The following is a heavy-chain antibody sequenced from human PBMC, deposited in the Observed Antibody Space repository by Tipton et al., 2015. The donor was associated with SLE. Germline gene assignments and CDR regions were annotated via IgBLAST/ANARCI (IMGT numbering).Heavy chain of an antibody. CDR2: IKQDGSEK. CDR1: GLTFNTYW. CDR3: ARDRSYGRNWFDP. V-gene: IGHV3-7*03. J-gene: IGHJ5*02. D-gene: IGHD1-26*01. Sequence: SLRLSCAAFGLTFNTYWMIWVRQAPGKGLEWVANIKQDGSEKYYVDSVKGRFTISRDNAKNSVYLQMNSLRVEDTAVYYCARDRSYGRNWFDPWGQGTLVTVSS.